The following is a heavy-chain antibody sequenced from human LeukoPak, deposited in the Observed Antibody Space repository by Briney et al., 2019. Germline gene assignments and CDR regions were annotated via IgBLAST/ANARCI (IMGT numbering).Heavy chain of an antibody. Sequence: SETLSLTCTVSGGSISSYYWSWIQQPPGKGLEWIGYIYTSGSTNYNPSLKSRVTISVDTSKNQFSLKLSPVTAADTAVYYCARGIYSYGYYFDYWGQGTLVTVSS. J-gene: IGHJ4*02. D-gene: IGHD5-18*01. CDR2: IYTSGST. V-gene: IGHV4-4*09. CDR3: ARGIYSYGYYFDY. CDR1: GGSISSYY.